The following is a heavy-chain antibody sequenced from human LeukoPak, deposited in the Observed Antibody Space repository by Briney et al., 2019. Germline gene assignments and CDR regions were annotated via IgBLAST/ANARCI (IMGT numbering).Heavy chain of an antibody. V-gene: IGHV1-3*01. CDR1: GYTFTSYA. D-gene: IGHD6-13*01. J-gene: IGHJ4*02. CDR3: ATIGRNSSSWYYFDY. CDR2: INAGNGNT. Sequence: GASVKVSCKSSGYTFTSYAMHWVRQAPGQRLEWMGWINAGNGNTKYSQKFQGRVTITRDTSASTAYMELSSLRSEDTAAYYCATIGRNSSSWYYFDYWGQGTLVTVSS.